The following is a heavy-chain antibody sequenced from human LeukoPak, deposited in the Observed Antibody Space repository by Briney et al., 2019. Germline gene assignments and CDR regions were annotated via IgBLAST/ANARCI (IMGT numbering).Heavy chain of an antibody. CDR1: GFTFSSYS. CDR3: ARDQQWLDRFFDY. CDR2: ISSSSSYI. J-gene: IGHJ4*02. D-gene: IGHD6-19*01. V-gene: IGHV3-21*01. Sequence: PGRSLRLSCAASGFTFSSYSMNWVRQAPGKGLEWVSSISSSSSYIYYADSVKGRFTISRDNAKNSLYLQMNSLRAEDTAVYYCARDQQWLDRFFDYWGQGTLVTVSS.